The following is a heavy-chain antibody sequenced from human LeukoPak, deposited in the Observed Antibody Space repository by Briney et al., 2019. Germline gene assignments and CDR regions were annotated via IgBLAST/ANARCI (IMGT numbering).Heavy chain of an antibody. CDR1: GGSISSSSYY. D-gene: IGHD3-10*01. V-gene: IGHV4-39*01. Sequence: PSETLSLTCTVSGGSISSSSYYWGWIRQPPGKGLEWIGSIYYSGSTYYNPSLKSRVTISVDRSKNQFSLKLSSVTAADTAVYYCARSFVASVYYLDYWGQGTVVTVSS. J-gene: IGHJ4*02. CDR3: ARSFVASVYYLDY. CDR2: IYYSGST.